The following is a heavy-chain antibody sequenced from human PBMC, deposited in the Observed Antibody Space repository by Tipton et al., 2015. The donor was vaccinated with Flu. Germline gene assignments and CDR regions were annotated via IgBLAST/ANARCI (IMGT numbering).Heavy chain of an antibody. CDR1: GFTFSSYA. D-gene: IGHD3-3*01. Sequence: SLRLSCAASGFTFSSYAMSWVRQAPGKGLEWVSAISGSGDSTYYADSVKGRFTISRDNSKNTLYLQMNSLRAEDTAVYYCAKSNSVTIFGVVTPFDYWGQGTLVTVSS. V-gene: IGHV3-23*01. CDR3: AKSNSVTIFGVVTPFDY. J-gene: IGHJ4*02. CDR2: ISGSGDST.